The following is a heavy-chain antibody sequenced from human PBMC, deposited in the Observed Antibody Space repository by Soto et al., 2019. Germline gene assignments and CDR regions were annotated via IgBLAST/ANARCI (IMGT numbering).Heavy chain of an antibody. CDR2: IYYSGST. CDR1: GGSISSYY. J-gene: IGHJ6*02. V-gene: IGHV4-59*01. D-gene: IGHD1-1*01. CDR3: ARDGYGAYYYYGMDV. Sequence: FENLSLPCSVSGGSISSYYWSWIRQPPGKGLEWIGYIYYSGSTNYNPSLKSRVTISVDTSKNQFSLKLSSVTAADTAVYYCARDGYGAYYYYGMDVWGQGTTVTVSS.